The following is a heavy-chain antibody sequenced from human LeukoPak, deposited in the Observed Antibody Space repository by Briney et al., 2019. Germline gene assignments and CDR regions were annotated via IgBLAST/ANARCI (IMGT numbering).Heavy chain of an antibody. V-gene: IGHV4-34*01. D-gene: IGHD1-26*01. CDR3: ARGLSAHGY. Sequence: PSETLSLTCAVYGGSFSGYYWSWIRQPPGKGLEWIGEINHSGSTNYNPSLKSRVTISVDTSKNQFSLKLSSVTAADTAVYYCARGLSAHGYWGQGTLVTVSS. J-gene: IGHJ4*02. CDR1: GGSFSGYY. CDR2: INHSGST.